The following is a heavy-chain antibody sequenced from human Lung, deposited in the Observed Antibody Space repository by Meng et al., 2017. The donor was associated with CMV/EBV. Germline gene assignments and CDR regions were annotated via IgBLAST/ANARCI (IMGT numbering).Heavy chain of an antibody. V-gene: IGHV4-59*01. J-gene: IGHJ6*04. Sequence: SETLSLXCTVSGGSISSYYWSWIRQPPGKGLEWIGYIYYSGSTNYNPSLKSRVTISVDTSKNQFSLKLSSVTAADTAVYYCARDLGYCSSTSCYYYYGMDVWGTWNXV. CDR1: GGSISSYY. CDR3: ARDLGYCSSTSCYYYYGMDV. CDR2: IYYSGST. D-gene: IGHD2-2*01.